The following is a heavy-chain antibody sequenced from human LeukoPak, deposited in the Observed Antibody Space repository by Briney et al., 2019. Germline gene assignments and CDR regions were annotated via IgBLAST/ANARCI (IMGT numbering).Heavy chain of an antibody. CDR2: IYHSGST. J-gene: IGHJ6*03. D-gene: IGHD2-2*01. Sequence: MASETLSLTCVVSGDSITSNDWWSWVRQPPGKGLEWIGEIYHSGSTNYNPSLKSRVTISVDKSKNQFSLKLSSVTAADTAVYYCAREDSVVVPAALYYYMDVWGKGTTVTVSS. V-gene: IGHV4-4*02. CDR1: GDSITSNDW. CDR3: AREDSVVVPAALYYYMDV.